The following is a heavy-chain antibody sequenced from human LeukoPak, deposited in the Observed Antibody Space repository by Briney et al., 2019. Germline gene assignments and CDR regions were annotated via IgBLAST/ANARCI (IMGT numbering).Heavy chain of an antibody. J-gene: IGHJ4*02. CDR2: IYHSGST. V-gene: IGHV4-30-2*01. CDR1: GGSVSSGGYS. D-gene: IGHD4-17*01. CDR3: ARGTVTTNYFDY. Sequence: SETLSLTCTVSGGSVSSGGYSWSWIRQPPGKGLEWIGYIYHSGSTNYNPSLKSRVTISVDTSKNQFSLKLSSVTAADTAVYYCARGTVTTNYFDYWGQGTLVTVSS.